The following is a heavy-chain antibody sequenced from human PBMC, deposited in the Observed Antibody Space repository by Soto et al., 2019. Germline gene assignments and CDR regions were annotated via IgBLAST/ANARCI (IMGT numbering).Heavy chain of an antibody. CDR3: AGDVCSSTSCYQTNWFDP. D-gene: IGHD2-2*01. J-gene: IGHJ5*02. CDR2: IIPILGIA. CDR1: GGTFSSYT. Sequence: GASVKVSCKASGGTFSSYTISWVRQAPGQGLEWMGRIIPILGIANYAQKFQGGVTITADKSTSTAYMELSSLRSEDTAGYYCAGDVCSSTSCYQTNWFDPWGQGTLVTVSS. V-gene: IGHV1-69*04.